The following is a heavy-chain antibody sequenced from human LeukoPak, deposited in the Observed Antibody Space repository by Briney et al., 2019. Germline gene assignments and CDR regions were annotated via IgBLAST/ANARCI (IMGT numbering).Heavy chain of an antibody. CDR2: IVAAGDAI. V-gene: IGHV3-48*02. D-gene: IGHD7-27*01. J-gene: IGHJ4*02. CDR1: GFTFSSYA. Sequence: GGSLRLSCAASGFTFSSYAMSWVRQAPGKGLEWISYIVAAGDAIFYADSVKGRFTISRDNAKNSLSLQMNSLTDEDTALYYCVRDKDWGFDYWGRGTLVTVSS. CDR3: VRDKDWGFDY.